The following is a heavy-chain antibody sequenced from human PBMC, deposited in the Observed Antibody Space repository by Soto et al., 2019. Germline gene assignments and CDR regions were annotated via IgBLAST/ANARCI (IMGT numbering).Heavy chain of an antibody. CDR3: ARSQGGSSSLDIYYYYYYGMDV. V-gene: IGHV1-69*13. J-gene: IGHJ6*02. Sequence: SVKVSCKAPGGTFSTYAISWVRQTPGQGLEWMGGVIPIFGTPKYAQKFQGRVTITADESTSTGYMELRSLRSEDTAVYYCARSQGGSSSLDIYYYYYYGMDVWGQGTTVTVSS. D-gene: IGHD2-15*01. CDR1: GGTFSTYA. CDR2: VIPIFGTP.